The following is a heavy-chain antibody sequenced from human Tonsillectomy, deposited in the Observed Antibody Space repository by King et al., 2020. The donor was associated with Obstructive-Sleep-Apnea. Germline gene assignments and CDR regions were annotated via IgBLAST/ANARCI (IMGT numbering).Heavy chain of an antibody. J-gene: IGHJ6*02. CDR3: AKDIRGYSYGYYYYYGMDV. D-gene: IGHD5-18*01. Sequence: VQLVESGGGLVQPGRSLRLSCAASGFTFDEYAMHWVRHVPGKGLEWVSGISWNSGRIGYADSVKGRFTISRDNAKNSLYLQMNSLRAEDTALYYCAKDIRGYSYGYYYYYGMDVWGQGTTVTVSS. V-gene: IGHV3-9*01. CDR2: ISWNSGRI. CDR1: GFTFDEYA.